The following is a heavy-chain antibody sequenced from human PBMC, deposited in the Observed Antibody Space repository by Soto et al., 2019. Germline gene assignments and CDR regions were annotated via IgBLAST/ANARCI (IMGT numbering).Heavy chain of an antibody. V-gene: IGHV3-23*01. Sequence: CLRLSRAASASSFNNYGIGCVRQAPGKGLEWVSAISGSGGSTYYADSVKGRFTISRDNSKNTLYLQMNSLRAEDTAVYSWAKDVSVGAYYFDYWGQGTLVTVSS. CDR3: AKDVSVGAYYFDY. CDR2: ISGSGGST. D-gene: IGHD1-26*01. CDR1: ASSFNNYG. J-gene: IGHJ4*02.